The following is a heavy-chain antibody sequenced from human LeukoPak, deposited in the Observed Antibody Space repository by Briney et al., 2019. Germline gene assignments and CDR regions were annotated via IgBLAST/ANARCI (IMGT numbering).Heavy chain of an antibody. Sequence: SETLSLTCTVSGGSISSYYWSWIRQPPGKGLEWIGYIYYSGSTYYNPSLESRVTISVDTSKNQFSLKLSSVTAADTAVYYCARDTRSADYNWFDPWGQGTLVTVSS. D-gene: IGHD2-2*01. CDR2: IYYSGST. J-gene: IGHJ5*02. CDR1: GGSISSYY. V-gene: IGHV4-59*12. CDR3: ARDTRSADYNWFDP.